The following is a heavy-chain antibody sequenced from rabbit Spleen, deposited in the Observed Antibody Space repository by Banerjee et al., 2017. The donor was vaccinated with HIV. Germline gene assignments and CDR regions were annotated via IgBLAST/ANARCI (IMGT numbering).Heavy chain of an antibody. CDR2: IDTGSSGFT. V-gene: IGHV1S45*01. Sequence: EQLLESGGGLVKPEGSLKLSCTASGFSFSNKAVMCWVRQAPGKGLEWIACIDTGSSGFTYFASWAKGRFTISKASSTTVTLQMTSLTAADTATYFCARDTGSSFSSYGMDLWGPGTLVTVS. CDR1: GFSFSNKAV. D-gene: IGHD8-1*01. J-gene: IGHJ6*01. CDR3: ARDTGSSFSSYGMDL.